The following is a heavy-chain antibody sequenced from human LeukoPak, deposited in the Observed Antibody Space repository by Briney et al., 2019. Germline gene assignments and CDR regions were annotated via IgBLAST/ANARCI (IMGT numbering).Heavy chain of an antibody. CDR2: ISSSGSTI. Sequence: GGSLRLSCAASGFTFSSYEMNWVRQAPGKGLEWVSYISSSGSTIYYADSVKGRFTISRDNAKNSLYLQMNSLRAEDTAVYYCARDQAMVRGVTDAFDIWGQGTMVTVSS. CDR1: GFTFSSYE. V-gene: IGHV3-48*03. D-gene: IGHD3-10*01. CDR3: ARDQAMVRGVTDAFDI. J-gene: IGHJ3*02.